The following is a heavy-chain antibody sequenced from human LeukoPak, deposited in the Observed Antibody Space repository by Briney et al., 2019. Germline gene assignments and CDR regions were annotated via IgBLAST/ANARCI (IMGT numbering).Heavy chain of an antibody. Sequence: SETLSLTCTVSGGSISSGDYYWSWIRQPPGKGLEWIGYIYYSGSTYYNPSLKSRVTISVDTSKNQFSLKLSSVTAADTAVYYCARGLTMVRGGNYYYMDVWGKGTTVTVSS. CDR3: ARGLTMVRGGNYYYMDV. J-gene: IGHJ6*03. D-gene: IGHD3-10*01. CDR1: GGSISSGDYY. V-gene: IGHV4-30-4*08. CDR2: IYYSGST.